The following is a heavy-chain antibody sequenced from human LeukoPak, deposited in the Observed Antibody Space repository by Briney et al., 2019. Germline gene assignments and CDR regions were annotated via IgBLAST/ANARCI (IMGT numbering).Heavy chain of an antibody. V-gene: IGHV1-8*02. Sequence: GASVKVSCKASGYTFTGYYMHWVRQATGQGLEWMGWMNPNSGNTGYAQKFQGRVTMTRNTSISTAYMELSSLRSEDTAVYYCARGDRITIFGVVTFYYYYYYMDVWGKGTTVTVSS. CDR1: GYTFTGYY. CDR3: ARGDRITIFGVVTFYYYYYYMDV. J-gene: IGHJ6*03. D-gene: IGHD3-3*01. CDR2: MNPNSGNT.